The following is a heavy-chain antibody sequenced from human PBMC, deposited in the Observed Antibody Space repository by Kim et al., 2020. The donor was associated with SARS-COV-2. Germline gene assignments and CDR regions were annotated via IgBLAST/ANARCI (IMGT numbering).Heavy chain of an antibody. J-gene: IGHJ3*02. CDR2: INHSGST. V-gene: IGHV4-34*01. CDR3: ARGQHIVVVTAILDI. Sequence: SETLSLTCAVYGGSFSGYYWSWIRQPPGKGLEWIGEINHSGSTNYNPSLKSRVTISVDTSKNQFSLKLSSVTAADTAVYYCARGQHIVVVTAILDIWGQG. CDR1: GGSFSGYY. D-gene: IGHD2-21*02.